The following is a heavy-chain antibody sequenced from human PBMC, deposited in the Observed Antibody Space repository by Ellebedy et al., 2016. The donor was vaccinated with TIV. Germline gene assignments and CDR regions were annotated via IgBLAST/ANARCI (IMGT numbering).Heavy chain of an antibody. D-gene: IGHD3-9*01. CDR2: INSDGSST. V-gene: IGHV3-74*01. J-gene: IGHJ5*02. CDR1: GFTFSSYW. Sequence: GESLKISCAASGFTFSSYWMHWVRQAPGKGLVWVSRINSDGSSTSYADSVKGRFTISRDNAKNTLYLQMNSLRAEDTAVYYCARDYGYFDWLENWFDPWGHGTLVTVSS. CDR3: ARDYGYFDWLENWFDP.